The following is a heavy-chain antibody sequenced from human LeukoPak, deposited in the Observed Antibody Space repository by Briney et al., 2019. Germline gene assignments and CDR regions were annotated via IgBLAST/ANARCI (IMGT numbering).Heavy chain of an antibody. CDR3: ARATTYYYDSSGYLFDY. J-gene: IGHJ4*02. CDR2: ISAYNGNT. V-gene: IGHV1-18*01. Sequence: GASVKVSCKAPGYTFTSYGISWVRQAPGQGLEWMGWISAYNGNTNYAQKLQGRVTMTTDTSTSTAYMGLRSLRSDDTAVHYCARATTYYYDSSGYLFDYWGQGTLVTVSS. D-gene: IGHD3-22*01. CDR1: GYTFTSYG.